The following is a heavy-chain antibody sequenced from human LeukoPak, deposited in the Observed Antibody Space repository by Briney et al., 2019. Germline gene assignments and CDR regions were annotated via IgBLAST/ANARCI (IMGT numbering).Heavy chain of an antibody. V-gene: IGHV3-23*01. Sequence: TGGSLRLSCAASGFTFSGFAMSWVRRTPGKGLEWVSLISDNGGSTYYGDSVKGRFTISRDNSKNTLHLQMNSLRAEDTAIYYCARRSATSSTFDYWGQGALVTVSS. D-gene: IGHD5/OR15-5a*01. CDR3: ARRSATSSTFDY. CDR2: ISDNGGST. CDR1: GFTFSGFA. J-gene: IGHJ4*02.